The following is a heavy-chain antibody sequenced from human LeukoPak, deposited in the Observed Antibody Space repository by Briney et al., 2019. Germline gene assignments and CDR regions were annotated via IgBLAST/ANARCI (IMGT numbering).Heavy chain of an antibody. CDR3: ARDWYHY. Sequence: GGSLARPRAASGFTFSTYAMIWVRQAPGKGLEWVSVIGGSGSYTYYADSVKGRFTISRDNSKDTLYLQMNSLRPEDTAVYYCARDWYHYWGQGTLVTVSS. J-gene: IGHJ4*02. CDR1: GFTFSTYA. CDR2: IGGSGSYT. D-gene: IGHD6-13*01. V-gene: IGHV3-23*01.